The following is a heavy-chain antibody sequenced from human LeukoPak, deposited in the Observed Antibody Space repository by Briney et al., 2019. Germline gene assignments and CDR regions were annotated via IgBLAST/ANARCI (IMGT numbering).Heavy chain of an antibody. Sequence: PSETLSLTCTVSGGSISSYYWSWIRQPPGKGLEWIGEINHSGSTNYNPSLKSRVTISVDTSKNQFSLKLSSVTAADTAVYYCARDSSGWVNWFDPWGQGTLDTVSS. D-gene: IGHD6-25*01. V-gene: IGHV4-34*01. CDR2: INHSGST. CDR3: ARDSSGWVNWFDP. J-gene: IGHJ5*02. CDR1: GGSISSYY.